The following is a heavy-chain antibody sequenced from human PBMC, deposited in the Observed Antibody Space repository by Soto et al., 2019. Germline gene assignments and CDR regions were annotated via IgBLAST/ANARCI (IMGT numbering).Heavy chain of an antibody. J-gene: IGHJ6*02. V-gene: IGHV1-18*01. CDR2: ISAYNGNT. D-gene: IGHD1-7*01. CDR3: ARGSWDHTNYAVNGMGV. Sequence: ASVKVSCKASGYTFTSYGISWVRQAPGQGLEWMGWISAYNGNTNYAQKLQGRVTITADESTNIVYMELNSLRSEDTAVYYCARGSWDHTNYAVNGMGVWGQGTTVTVSS. CDR1: GYTFTSYG.